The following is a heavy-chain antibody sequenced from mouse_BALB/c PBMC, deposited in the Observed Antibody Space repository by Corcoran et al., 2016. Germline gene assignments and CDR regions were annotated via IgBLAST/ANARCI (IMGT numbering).Heavy chain of an antibody. J-gene: IGHJ2*01. CDR3: ARRGNYGPRYYFDY. CDR2: INPNNGGT. V-gene: IGHV1-18*01. D-gene: IGHD2-4*01. Sequence: EVLLQQSGPGLVKPGASVKIPCKASGYTFTDYNMDWVKQSHGKSLEWIGDINPNNGGTIYNQKFKGKATLTVDKSSSTAYMELRSLTSEDTAVYYCARRGNYGPRYYFDYWGQGTTLTVSS. CDR1: GYTFTDYN.